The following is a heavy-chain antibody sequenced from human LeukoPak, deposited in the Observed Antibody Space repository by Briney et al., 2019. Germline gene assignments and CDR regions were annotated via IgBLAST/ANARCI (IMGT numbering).Heavy chain of an antibody. Sequence: SETLSLTCTVSGGSISSGDYYWSWIRQPPGKGLEWIGYIYHSGSTYYNPSLKGRVTISVDRSKNQFSLKLSSVTAADTAVYYCASGYYGSGSYYKGNWGQGTLVTVSS. J-gene: IGHJ4*02. CDR2: IYHSGST. CDR1: GGSISSGDYY. D-gene: IGHD3-10*01. CDR3: ASGYYGSGSYYKGN. V-gene: IGHV4-30-2*01.